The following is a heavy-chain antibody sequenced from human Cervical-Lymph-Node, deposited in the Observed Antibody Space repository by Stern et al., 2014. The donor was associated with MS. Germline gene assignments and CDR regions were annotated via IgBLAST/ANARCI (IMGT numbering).Heavy chain of an antibody. V-gene: IGHV1-8*01. CDR3: ARGIGHHTDVVLGSMWFDP. Sequence: QVQLVQSGAEVKKPGASVKVSCKASGYTFTSYDINWVRQATGQGPEWMGWMNPNNGNTGYEQKFQGRVTLTRDTSIMTAYMELSGLRSDDTAVYYCARGIGHHTDVVLGSMWFDPWGQGTPVTVSS. J-gene: IGHJ5*02. D-gene: IGHD3-22*01. CDR2: MNPNNGNT. CDR1: GYTFTSYD.